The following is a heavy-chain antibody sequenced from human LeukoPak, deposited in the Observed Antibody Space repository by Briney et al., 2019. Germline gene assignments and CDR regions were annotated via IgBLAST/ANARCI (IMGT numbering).Heavy chain of an antibody. CDR1: GGSISSLY. V-gene: IGHV4-59*08. D-gene: IGHD6-6*01. J-gene: IGHJ4*02. CDR2: IYYTGST. Sequence: SETLSLTCSVSGGSISSLYWSWIRQPPGKGLEWIGYIYYTGSTNYNPSLKSRVTMFVDMSKNQFSLRLSSVTAADTAVYYCARHMAYSSSSPFDYWGQGTLVTVSS. CDR3: ARHMAYSSSSPFDY.